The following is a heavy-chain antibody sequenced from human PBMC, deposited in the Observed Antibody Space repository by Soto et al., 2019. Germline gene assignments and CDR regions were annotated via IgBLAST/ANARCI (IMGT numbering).Heavy chain of an antibody. V-gene: IGHV3-53*01. CDR1: GLTVSRTQ. J-gene: IGHJ4*02. Sequence: EVQLVEAGGGLIQPGGSLRLSCAVSGLTVSRTQMSWVRQAPGKGLQWVSVIYSGSSTYYANAVKGRFTISRDISENTVYLELDKLTVDDTAVYYCARAREPEYSSSIFFDYWGRGTLVTVSS. D-gene: IGHD6-6*01. CDR3: ARAREPEYSSSIFFDY. CDR2: IYSGSST.